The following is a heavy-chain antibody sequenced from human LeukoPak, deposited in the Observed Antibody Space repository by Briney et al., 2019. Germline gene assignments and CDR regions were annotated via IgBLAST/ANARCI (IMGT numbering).Heavy chain of an antibody. Sequence: MPSETLSLTCTVSGGSISSSSYYWGWIRQPPGKGLEWIGSIYYSGSTYYNPSLKSRVTISVDTSKNQFSLKLSSVTAADTAVYYCARAGYSYGYRWFDPWGQGTLVTVSS. CDR1: GGSISSSSYY. CDR3: ARAGYSYGYRWFDP. V-gene: IGHV4-39*07. CDR2: IYYSGST. D-gene: IGHD5-18*01. J-gene: IGHJ5*02.